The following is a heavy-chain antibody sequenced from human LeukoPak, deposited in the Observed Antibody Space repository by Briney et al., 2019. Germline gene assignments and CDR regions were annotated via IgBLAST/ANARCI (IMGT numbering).Heavy chain of an antibody. Sequence: GASVKVSCKASGFTSTTSTMQWVRQARGQRLEWIGWIVVGSGDTNYAEKFQERVTITRDTSTSTVYMELSSLRSDDTAVYYCAADQPRYPDAFDIWGQGTMVTVSS. J-gene: IGHJ3*02. CDR1: GFTSTTST. CDR3: AADQPRYPDAFDI. V-gene: IGHV1-58*02. D-gene: IGHD1-1*01. CDR2: IVVGSGDT.